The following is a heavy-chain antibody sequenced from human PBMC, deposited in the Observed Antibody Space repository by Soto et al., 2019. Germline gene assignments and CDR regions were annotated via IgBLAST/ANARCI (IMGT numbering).Heavy chain of an antibody. D-gene: IGHD3-16*01. CDR2: IYTRGST. J-gene: IGHJ6*02. CDR3: ARAYDLGLPHYNYGMDV. Sequence: QVQLQESGPGLVKPSETLSLTCTVSGGSISSYYWSWIRQPAGKGLEWIGRIYTRGSTNYNPSLRSRVTMSVDTSKNQFSLKLSSVTAADTAVYYCARAYDLGLPHYNYGMDVWGQGTTVTVSS. V-gene: IGHV4-4*07. CDR1: GGSISSYY.